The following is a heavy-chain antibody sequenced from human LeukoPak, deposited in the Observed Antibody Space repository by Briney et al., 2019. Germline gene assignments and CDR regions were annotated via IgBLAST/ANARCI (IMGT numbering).Heavy chain of an antibody. D-gene: IGHD3-9*01. CDR2: IKQDGSEQ. Sequence: GGSLRLSCAASGFTFSSSWMSWVRQAPGKGLEWVANIKQDGSEQYYVDSVKGRFTISSDNAKNSLYLQMNRLRAEDTAVYYCARGHYDVLAASYKWTPDYWGQGTLVTVSS. CDR3: ARGHYDVLAASYKWTPDY. J-gene: IGHJ4*02. V-gene: IGHV3-7*01. CDR1: GFTFSSSW.